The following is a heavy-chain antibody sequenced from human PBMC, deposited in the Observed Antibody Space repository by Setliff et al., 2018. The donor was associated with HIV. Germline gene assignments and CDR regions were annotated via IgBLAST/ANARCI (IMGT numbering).Heavy chain of an antibody. J-gene: IGHJ4*02. D-gene: IGHD5-12*01. CDR2: IKQDGSET. CDR3: ATDIVATLDY. Sequence: GGSLRLSCVGSGFSFSLYAIVWVRQAPGEGLEWVANIKQDGSETYYVDSVKGRFTISRDNAKNSLYLQMNSLRAEDTAVYYCATDIVATLDYWGQGTLVTVSS. CDR1: GFSFSLYA. V-gene: IGHV3-7*01.